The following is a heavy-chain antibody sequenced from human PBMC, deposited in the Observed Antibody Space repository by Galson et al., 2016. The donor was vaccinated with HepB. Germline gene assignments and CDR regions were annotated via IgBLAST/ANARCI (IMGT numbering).Heavy chain of an antibody. CDR3: AKGRSYDWNGLGAFDS. CDR2: INWNSGKI. CDR1: GFTFDDYV. V-gene: IGHV3-9*01. Sequence: SLRLSCAASGFTFDDYVMHWVRQAPGQGLEWVSGINWNSGKIGYADSVKGRFTISRDNAKNSLYLQMNSLRAEDTALYYCAKGRSYDWNGLGAFDSWGQGTMVIVSS. D-gene: IGHD1-20*01. J-gene: IGHJ3*02.